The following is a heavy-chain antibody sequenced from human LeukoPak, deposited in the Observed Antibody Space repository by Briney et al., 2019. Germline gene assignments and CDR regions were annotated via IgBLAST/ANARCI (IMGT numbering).Heavy chain of an antibody. V-gene: IGHV3-7*01. J-gene: IGHJ4*02. Sequence: PGGSLRLSCAASGFTFSSYSMSWVRQAPGKGLEWVANMDQDGSDKNYVGSVTGRFTISRDDAKNSLYLQMNSLRAEDTAVYYCAKVPVPAAKYYFDYWGQGTLVTVSS. D-gene: IGHD2-2*01. CDR3: AKVPVPAAKYYFDY. CDR1: GFTFSSYS. CDR2: MDQDGSDK.